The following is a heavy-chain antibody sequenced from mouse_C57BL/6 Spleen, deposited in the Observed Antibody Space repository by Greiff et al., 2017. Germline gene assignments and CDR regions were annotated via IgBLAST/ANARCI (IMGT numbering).Heavy chain of an antibody. CDR1: GFTFSSYG. V-gene: IGHV5-6*02. J-gene: IGHJ4*01. CDR2: ISSGGSYT. D-gene: IGHD2-4*01. Sequence: EVMLVESGGDLVKPGGSLKLSCAASGFTFSSYGMSWVRQTPDKRLEWVATISSGGSYTYYPDSVKGRFTISRDNAKNTLYLQMSSLKSEDTAMYYCARRGLEYAMDYWGQGTSVTVSS. CDR3: ARRGLEYAMDY.